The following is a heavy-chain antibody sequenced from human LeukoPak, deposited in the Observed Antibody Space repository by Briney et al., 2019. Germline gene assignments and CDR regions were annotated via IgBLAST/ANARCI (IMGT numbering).Heavy chain of an antibody. V-gene: IGHV3-30*18. D-gene: IGHD3-16*01. CDR3: AKPWGVGY. J-gene: IGHJ4*02. CDR2: ISYDGSNK. Sequence: QPGRSLRLSCAASGFTFSSYGMHWVRQAPGKGLEGVAVISYDGSNKYYADSVKDRFTISRDNSKNTLYLQMNSLRAEDTAVYYYAKPWGVGYWGQGTLVTVSS. CDR1: GFTFSSYG.